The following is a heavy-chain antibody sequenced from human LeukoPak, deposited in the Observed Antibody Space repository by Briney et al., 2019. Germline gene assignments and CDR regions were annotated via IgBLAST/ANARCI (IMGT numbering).Heavy chain of an antibody. D-gene: IGHD2-15*01. CDR3: ANTYRLLQYYFDY. Sequence: QPGGSLRLSCAASGFTFSSYAMSWVRQAPGKGLEWVSAISGSGDSTYYADSVKGRFTISRDNSKNTLYLQMNSLRAEDTAVYYCANTYRLLQYYFDYWGQGTLVTVSS. CDR1: GFTFSSYA. J-gene: IGHJ4*02. CDR2: ISGSGDST. V-gene: IGHV3-23*01.